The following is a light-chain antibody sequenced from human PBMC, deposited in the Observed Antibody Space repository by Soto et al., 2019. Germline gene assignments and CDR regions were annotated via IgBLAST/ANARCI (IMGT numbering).Light chain of an antibody. CDR3: QQYNSYSLYT. CDR2: EAS. J-gene: IGKJ2*01. Sequence: DIQMTQSPSTLSASVGDTVIITCRASQNINSWLAWDQQKAGTAPKLLIYEASKLENGVSSRFSGSGSGTEFTLTIRSLQPDDFATYYCQQYNSYSLYTFGQGTKLEIK. V-gene: IGKV1-5*03. CDR1: QNINSW.